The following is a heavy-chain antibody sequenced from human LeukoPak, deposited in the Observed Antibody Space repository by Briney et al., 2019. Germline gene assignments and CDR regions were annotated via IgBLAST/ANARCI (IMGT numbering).Heavy chain of an antibody. V-gene: IGHV1-69*05. CDR2: IIPIFGTA. Sequence: ASVKVSCKASGGTFSSYAISWVRQAPGQGLEWKGGIIPIFGTANYAQKFQGRVTITTDESTSTAYMELSRLTSDDTAVYYCGRGRGSYSLDYWGQGTLVTVSS. CDR1: GGTFSSYA. J-gene: IGHJ4*02. D-gene: IGHD1-26*01. CDR3: GRGRGSYSLDY.